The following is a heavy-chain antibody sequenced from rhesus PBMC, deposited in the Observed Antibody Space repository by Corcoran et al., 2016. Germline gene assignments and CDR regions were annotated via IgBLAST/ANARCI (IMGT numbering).Heavy chain of an antibody. Sequence: QVQLQESGPGLVQPSEALSLTCAVSGGSISSGYYYWRWIRQPPGRGLEWIGYIPESGSNSYNPSLKRRVTISRDTSKNQFSLKLSSGSAAATAVDYGARDLPGVAAPFDDWGQGVLVTVAS. D-gene: IGHD4-29*01. CDR3: ARDLPGVAAPFDD. CDR2: IPESGSN. V-gene: IGHV4-122*02. J-gene: IGHJ4*01. CDR1: GGSISSGYYY.